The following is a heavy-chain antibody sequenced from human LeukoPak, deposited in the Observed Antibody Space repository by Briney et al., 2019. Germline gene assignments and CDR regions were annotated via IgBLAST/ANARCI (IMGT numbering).Heavy chain of an antibody. Sequence: PSETLSLTCSVSGVAFTSYYWECIRQPDGKGLEWIGRVYIGGTTNVNPSLESRLSMSLDTSKNQISLRLNPVTVADTAVYYCASRFNDSRYAGDCVDTWGQGTKVTASS. V-gene: IGHV4-4*07. CDR2: VYIGGTT. CDR3: ASRFNDSRYAGDCVDT. D-gene: IGHD2-21*01. J-gene: IGHJ3*02. CDR1: GVAFTSYY.